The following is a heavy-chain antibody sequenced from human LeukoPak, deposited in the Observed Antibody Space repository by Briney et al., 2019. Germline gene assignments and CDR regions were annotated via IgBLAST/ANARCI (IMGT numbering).Heavy chain of an antibody. D-gene: IGHD4-17*01. J-gene: IGHJ3*02. Sequence: ASVKVSCKASGYTFTSYHMHWVRQAPGQGLEWMGVINPSGGSTSHAQKFQGRVTMTRDTSISTASMELSRLRSDDTAVYYCAGLGVTTGTDAFDIWGQGTMVTVSS. CDR2: INPSGGST. CDR3: AGLGVTTGTDAFDI. V-gene: IGHV1-46*01. CDR1: GYTFTSYH.